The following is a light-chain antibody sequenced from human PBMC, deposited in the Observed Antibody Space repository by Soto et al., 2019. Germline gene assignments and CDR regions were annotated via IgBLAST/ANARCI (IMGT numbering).Light chain of an antibody. CDR1: QSISSW. CDR3: QQYNSYSRMYT. V-gene: IGKV1-5*03. CDR2: KAS. Sequence: DIQMTQSPSTLSASVGDRVTITCRASQSISSWLAWYQQKPGKAPKLLIYKASSLESGLPSRFSGSGSGTEFTLTISSLQPDDFATYYCQQYNSYSRMYTFGQGTKLEIK. J-gene: IGKJ2*01.